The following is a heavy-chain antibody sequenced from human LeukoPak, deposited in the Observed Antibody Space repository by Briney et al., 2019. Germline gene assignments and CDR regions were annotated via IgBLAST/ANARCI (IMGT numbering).Heavy chain of an antibody. V-gene: IGHV3-23*01. J-gene: IGHJ1*01. CDR1: GFTFSSYA. Sequence: GGSLRLSCAASGFTFSSYAMSWVRQAPGKGLEWVSAISGSGGSTYYADSVKGRFTISRDNSKNTLYLQMNSLKTEDTAVYYRTGGRGSVLHDCQKWGQATLHKVSS. CDR2: ISGSGGST. CDR3: TGGRGSVLHDCQK. D-gene: IGHD3-16*01.